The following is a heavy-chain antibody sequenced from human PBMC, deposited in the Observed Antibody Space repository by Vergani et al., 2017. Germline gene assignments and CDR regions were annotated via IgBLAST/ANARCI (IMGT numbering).Heavy chain of an antibody. V-gene: IGHV4-38-2*01. CDR2: IYHSGST. D-gene: IGHD3-10*01. Sequence: QVQLQESGPGLVKPSETLSLTCAVSGYSISSGYYWGWIRQPPGKGLEWIGSIYHSGSTYYNPSLKSRVTISVDTSKNQFSLKLSSVTAADTAVYYCARFYGSGSYYSGGNSYYFDYWGQGTLVTVSS. CDR1: GYSISSGYY. CDR3: ARFYGSGSYYSGGNSYYFDY. J-gene: IGHJ4*02.